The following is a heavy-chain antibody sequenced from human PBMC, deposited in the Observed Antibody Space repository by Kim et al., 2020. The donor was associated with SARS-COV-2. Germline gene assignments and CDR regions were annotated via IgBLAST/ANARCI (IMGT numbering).Heavy chain of an antibody. CDR3: AKGGRYFNWSVDW. V-gene: IGHV3-23*01. Sequence: YSAESVKGRFTISRDNSKNAVYLQMNRLRSEDTAVYYCAKGGRYFNWSVDWWGQGTLVTVSS. D-gene: IGHD3-9*01. J-gene: IGHJ4*02.